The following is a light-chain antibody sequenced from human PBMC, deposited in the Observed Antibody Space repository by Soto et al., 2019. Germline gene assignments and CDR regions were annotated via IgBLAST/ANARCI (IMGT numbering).Light chain of an antibody. J-gene: IGKJ1*01. CDR3: QQYYNWPRT. CDR2: GAS. Sequence: ELVMTQSPATLSVSPGDRVTLSCRASQSVSSSLAWYQQKPGQAPSLPIYGASTRATGIPARFSGSGSGTEFTLTISSLQSEDFAVYDGQQYYNWPRTFGQGTKVDIK. V-gene: IGKV3-15*01. CDR1: QSVSSS.